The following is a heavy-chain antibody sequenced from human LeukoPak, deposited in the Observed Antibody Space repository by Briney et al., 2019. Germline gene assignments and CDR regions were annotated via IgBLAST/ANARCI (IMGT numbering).Heavy chain of an antibody. CDR3: TRAVAWNDDALDI. CDR2: IRSKPSKYAT. V-gene: IGHV3-73*01. Sequence: GGSLTLSCTASGFTFSGSAMNWVRQAPGKGLEWVGHIRSKPSKYATKYAASVRGRFTISRDDSKNTAYLQMSSLKTEDTAVYYCTRAVAWNDDALDIWGQGTMVTVSS. CDR1: GFTFSGSA. D-gene: IGHD1-1*01. J-gene: IGHJ3*02.